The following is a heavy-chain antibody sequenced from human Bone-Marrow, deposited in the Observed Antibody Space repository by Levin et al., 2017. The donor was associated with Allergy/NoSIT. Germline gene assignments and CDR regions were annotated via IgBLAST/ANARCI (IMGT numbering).Heavy chain of an antibody. Sequence: PGGSLRLSCAASGFTFSSYGMHWVRQAPGKGLEWVAVISYDGSNKYYADSVKGRFTISRDNSKNTLYLQMNSLRAEDTAVYYCAKDYLRYCSGGSCYFGWRFDYWGQGTLVTVSS. V-gene: IGHV3-30*18. D-gene: IGHD2-15*01. CDR1: GFTFSSYG. CDR2: ISYDGSNK. J-gene: IGHJ4*02. CDR3: AKDYLRYCSGGSCYFGWRFDY.